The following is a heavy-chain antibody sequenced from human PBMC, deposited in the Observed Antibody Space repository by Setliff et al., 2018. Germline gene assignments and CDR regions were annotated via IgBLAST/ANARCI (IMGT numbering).Heavy chain of an antibody. CDR3: ARSPRPPTSLDYVDV. CDR2: LHPNGITT. CDR1: GFTLSRFW. V-gene: IGHV3-74*01. D-gene: IGHD2-2*01. J-gene: IGHJ6*03. Sequence: GGSLRLSCVTSGFTLSRFWMHWVRQVPGQGLVWVSRLHPNGITTRYADSVKGRFTIYRDMAENTLYLQMNSLRAEDTAVYYCARSPRPPTSLDYVDVWGDGTMVTVSS.